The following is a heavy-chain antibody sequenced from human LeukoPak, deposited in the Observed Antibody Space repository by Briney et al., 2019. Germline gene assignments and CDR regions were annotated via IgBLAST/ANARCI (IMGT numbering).Heavy chain of an antibody. CDR3: ARQTGSGLFILP. CDR2: IYYSGIT. V-gene: IGHV4-59*08. CDR1: GGSISSYY. J-gene: IGHJ4*02. D-gene: IGHD3/OR15-3a*01. Sequence: SETLSLTCTVSGGSISSYYWSWIRQPPGKGLEWIGYIYYSGITYYNPSLRSRVTISVDTSKNQFSLKLSSVTAADTAVYYCARQTGSGLFILPGGQGTLVTVSS.